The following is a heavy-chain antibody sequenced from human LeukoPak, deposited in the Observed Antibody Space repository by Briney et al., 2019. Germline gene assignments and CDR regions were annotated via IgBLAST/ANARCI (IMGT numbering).Heavy chain of an antibody. CDR2: ISNTGGRT. V-gene: IGHV3-23*01. J-gene: IGHJ4*02. CDR1: GFAFSSYA. D-gene: IGHD2-21*01. Sequence: PGGSLRLSCAASGFAFSSYAMSWVRQATGKGLEYVSGISNTGGRTYYADSVKGRFTISRDNSKNTVYLQMNSLRAEDTAVYYCAKDCCGSSLFDSWGQGTLVTVSS. CDR3: AKDCCGSSLFDS.